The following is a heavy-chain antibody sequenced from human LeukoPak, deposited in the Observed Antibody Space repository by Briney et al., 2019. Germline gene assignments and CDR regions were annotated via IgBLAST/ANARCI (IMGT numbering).Heavy chain of an antibody. CDR1: GYSFTSYW. CDR3: ARRAAGDENWFDP. J-gene: IGHJ5*02. V-gene: IGHV5-51*01. CDR2: IYPGDSDT. D-gene: IGHD6-13*01. Sequence: GESLKISCKGAGYSFTSYWIGWVRQMPGKGLEWMGIIYPGDSDTRYSPSFQGQVTISADKSISTAYLQLSSLKASDTAMYYCARRAAGDENWFDPWGQGTLVTVSS.